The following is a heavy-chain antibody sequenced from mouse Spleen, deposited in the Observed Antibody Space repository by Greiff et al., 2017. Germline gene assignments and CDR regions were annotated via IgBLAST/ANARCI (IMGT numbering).Heavy chain of an antibody. CDR1: GFTFDTYA. Sequence: EVKVVESGGGLVQPKGSLKLSCAASGFTFDTYAMHWVRQAPGKGLEWVARIRSKSSNYATYYADSVKDRFTISRDDSQSMLYLQMNNLKTEDTAMYYCVRASRSSYDFDYWGQGTTLTVSS. J-gene: IGHJ2*01. CDR2: IRSKSSNYAT. CDR3: VRASRSSYDFDY. V-gene: IGHV10-3*01. D-gene: IGHD1-1*01.